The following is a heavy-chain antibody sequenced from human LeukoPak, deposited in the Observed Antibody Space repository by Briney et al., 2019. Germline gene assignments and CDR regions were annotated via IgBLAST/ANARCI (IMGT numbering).Heavy chain of an antibody. CDR3: ARGQSRWELLNPPDY. CDR1: GFTFSSYA. J-gene: IGHJ4*02. CDR2: ISSNGGST. Sequence: GGSLRLSCATSGFTFSSYAMHWVRQAPGKGLEYVSAISSNGGSTYYANSVKGRFTISRDNSKNTLYLQMGSLRAEDMAVYYCARGQSRWELLNPPDYWGQGTLVTVSS. D-gene: IGHD1-26*01. V-gene: IGHV3-64*01.